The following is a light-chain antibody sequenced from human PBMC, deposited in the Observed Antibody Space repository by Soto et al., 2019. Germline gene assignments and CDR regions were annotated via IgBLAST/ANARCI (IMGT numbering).Light chain of an antibody. Sequence: QSVLTQPPSVSGAPGQRVTISCTGSSSNIGGAYDVHWYQQHPGTAPKLLIYANNYRPSGVPDRFSGSKSGTSASLAITGLQAEDEADYYCQSYDSSLNGYVFGTGTQLTVL. CDR2: ANN. CDR1: SSNIGGAYD. V-gene: IGLV1-40*01. J-gene: IGLJ1*01. CDR3: QSYDSSLNGYV.